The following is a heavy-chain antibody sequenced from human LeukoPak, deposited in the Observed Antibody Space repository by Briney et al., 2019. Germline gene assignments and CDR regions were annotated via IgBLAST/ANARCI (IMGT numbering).Heavy chain of an antibody. CDR3: ARELPREVTLDS. J-gene: IGHJ5*01. Sequence: GGSLRLSCAASEFAFSTYWMHWVRQAPGKGLVWVSRIFTDGSTTSYADSVKGRFTISRDNAKNTLYLEMKSLRVEDTAVYYCARELPREVTLDSWGQGTLVTVSP. V-gene: IGHV3-74*01. CDR1: EFAFSTYW. CDR2: IFTDGSTT. D-gene: IGHD2-21*02.